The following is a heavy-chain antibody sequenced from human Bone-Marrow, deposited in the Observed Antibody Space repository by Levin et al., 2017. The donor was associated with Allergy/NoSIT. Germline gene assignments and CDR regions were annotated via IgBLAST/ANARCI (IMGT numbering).Heavy chain of an antibody. V-gene: IGHV4-31*03. CDR2: IYHTGST. CDR3: ARDPHGGNYNDY. Sequence: SETLSLTCTVSGGSIGGGYWSWIRQHPLQGLEWIGYIYHTGSTAYYNPSLKSRVSILVDTSKNQFSLNLGSVTAADTAVYYCARDPHGGNYNDYWGQGILVTVSS. J-gene: IGHJ4*02. D-gene: IGHD4-23*01. CDR1: GGSIGGGY.